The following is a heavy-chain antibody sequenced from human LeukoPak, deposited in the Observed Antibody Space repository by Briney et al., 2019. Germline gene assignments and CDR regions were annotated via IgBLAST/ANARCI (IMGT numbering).Heavy chain of an antibody. V-gene: IGHV3-30*02. Sequence: PGGSLRLSCAASGFTFSSYGMHWVRQAPGKGLEWVAFIRYDGSNKYYADSVKGRFTISRDNSKNTLYLQMNSLRAEDTAVYYCARPWGDYRTYYYYYMDVWGKGTMVTISS. D-gene: IGHD4-17*01. J-gene: IGHJ6*03. CDR1: GFTFSSYG. CDR3: ARPWGDYRTYYYYYMDV. CDR2: IRYDGSNK.